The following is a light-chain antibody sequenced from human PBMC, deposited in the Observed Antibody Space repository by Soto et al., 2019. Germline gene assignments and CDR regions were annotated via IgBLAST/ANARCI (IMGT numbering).Light chain of an antibody. V-gene: IGKV3-20*01. Sequence: EIVLTQSPGTLSLSPGESATLPCRASQSVRSNYLAWYQQKPGQAPRLLIYGASTRATGTPGRFSGSGSGTDFALTVSRLEPEDFAVYFCQQYGNSPWTFGQGTKVEIK. CDR2: GAS. J-gene: IGKJ1*01. CDR3: QQYGNSPWT. CDR1: QSVRSNY.